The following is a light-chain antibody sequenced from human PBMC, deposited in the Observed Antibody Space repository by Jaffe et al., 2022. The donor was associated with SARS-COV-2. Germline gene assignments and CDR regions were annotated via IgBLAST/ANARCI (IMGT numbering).Light chain of an antibody. CDR1: SSDVGSYNL. Sequence: QSALTQPASVSGSPGQSITISCTGTSSDVGSYNLVSWYQQHPGKAPKLIIYEGNKWPSGVSDRFSGSKSGKTASLTISGLQAEDEADYYCCSYAGSSTFPWVFGGGTKLTVL. CDR2: EGN. V-gene: IGLV2-23*01. CDR3: CSYAGSSTFPWV. J-gene: IGLJ3*02.